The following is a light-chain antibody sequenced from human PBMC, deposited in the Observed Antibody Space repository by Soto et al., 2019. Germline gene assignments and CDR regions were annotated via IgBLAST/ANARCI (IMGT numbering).Light chain of an antibody. J-gene: IGKJ4*02. CDR2: DAS. CDR3: QQCATPPLT. CDR1: QSVGNNY. V-gene: IGKV3-20*01. Sequence: DIVLTQSPGTLSLSPGERATLSCRASQSVGNNYIAWYQQKPGQAPRLLIYDASSRATGIPDRFSGSGSGTDFTLTINRLEPEDFAVYYCQQCATPPLTFGRGTRVEIK.